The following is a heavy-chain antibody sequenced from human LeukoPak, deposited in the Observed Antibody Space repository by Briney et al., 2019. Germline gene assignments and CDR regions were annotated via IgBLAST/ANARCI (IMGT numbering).Heavy chain of an antibody. Sequence: GGSLRLSCAASGFTFSSYSMNWVRQAPGKGLEWVPSISSSSSYIYYADSVKSRFTISRDNAKNSLYLQMNSLRAEDTAVYYCAPGGYGSGSYYFQHWGQGTLVTVSS. CDR3: APGGYGSGSYYFQH. D-gene: IGHD3-10*01. CDR1: GFTFSSYS. CDR2: ISSSSSYI. V-gene: IGHV3-21*01. J-gene: IGHJ1*01.